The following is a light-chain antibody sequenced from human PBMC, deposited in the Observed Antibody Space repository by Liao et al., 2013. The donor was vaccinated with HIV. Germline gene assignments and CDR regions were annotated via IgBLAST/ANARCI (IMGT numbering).Light chain of an antibody. CDR3: QTWDSGWV. CDR1: NLGDKS. CDR2: QDT. Sequence: YDLTQPPSVSVSPGQTATITCSGDNLGDKSVCWYQRKPGQSPIAVIYQDTKRPSGIPARFSASNSGNTATLTISGAQAMDEADYYCQTWDSGWVFGGGTKLTVL. V-gene: IGLV3-1*01. J-gene: IGLJ3*02.